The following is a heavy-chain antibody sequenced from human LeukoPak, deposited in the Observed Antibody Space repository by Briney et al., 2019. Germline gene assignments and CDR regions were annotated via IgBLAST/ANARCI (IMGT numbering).Heavy chain of an antibody. Sequence: GRSLRLSCAASGFTFSSYGMPWVRQAPGKGLEWVAVIWYDGSNKYYADSVKGRFTISRDNSKNTLYLQMNSLRAEDTAVYYCARDGLLGRQYYFGYWGQGTLVTVSS. CDR2: IWYDGSNK. CDR1: GFTFSSYG. J-gene: IGHJ4*02. CDR3: ARDGLLGRQYYFGY. D-gene: IGHD3-16*01. V-gene: IGHV3-33*01.